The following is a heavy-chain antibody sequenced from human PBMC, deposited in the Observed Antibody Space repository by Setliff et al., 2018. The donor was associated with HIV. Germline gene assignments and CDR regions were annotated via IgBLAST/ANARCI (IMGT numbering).Heavy chain of an antibody. CDR1: GYTFLNYD. CDR2: LTPHSGDT. J-gene: IGHJ5*02. V-gene: IGHV1-8*01. CDR3: ARGWGLWFGQLSILPLDP. D-gene: IGHD3-10*01. Sequence: ASVKVSCKASGYTFLNYDINWLRQAPGQGLEWMGRLTPHSGDTISADRFQGRLVMTTNTSTTTAFMELSSLRSDDTSLYFCARGWGLWFGQLSILPLDPWGQGTLVTVSS.